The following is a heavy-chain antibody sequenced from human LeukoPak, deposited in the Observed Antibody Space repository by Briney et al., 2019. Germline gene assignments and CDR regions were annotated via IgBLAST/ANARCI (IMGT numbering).Heavy chain of an antibody. D-gene: IGHD4-17*01. CDR1: GFTFSSYA. CDR3: AKDKSFHYGDYLNWFDP. Sequence: GGSLRLSCAASGFTFSSYAMSWVRQAPGKGLEWVSAISGSGGSTYYADSVKRRFTISRDNSKNTLYLQMNSLRAEDTAVYYCAKDKSFHYGDYLNWFDPWGQGTLVTASS. CDR2: ISGSGGST. J-gene: IGHJ5*02. V-gene: IGHV3-23*01.